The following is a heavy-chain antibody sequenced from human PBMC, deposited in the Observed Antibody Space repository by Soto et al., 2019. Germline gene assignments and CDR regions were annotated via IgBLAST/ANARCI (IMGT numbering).Heavy chain of an antibody. J-gene: IGHJ3*02. CDR2: IYNSGST. CDR3: ARTNAFDI. Sequence: SETLSLTCTVSGGSIINYYWNWIRQPPGKGLEWIGYIYNSGSTNSNPSLKSRVIISVDTSKNQFSLKLSYVTAADTAVYYCARTNAFDIWGQGTLVTVSS. CDR1: GGSIINYY. V-gene: IGHV4-59*01.